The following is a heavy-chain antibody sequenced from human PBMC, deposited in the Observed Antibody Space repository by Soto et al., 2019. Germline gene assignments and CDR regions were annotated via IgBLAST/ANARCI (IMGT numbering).Heavy chain of an antibody. Sequence: QVQLVESGGGVVQPGRSLRLSCATSTFTFSSYAMHWVRQAPGKGLEWVAFISYDGRNKYYADSVKGRFTISRDNSKNTLTLQMSSLRAEDTAVYYCARGDGYNQIYDYYGMDGWGQGTTVTVSS. CDR1: TFTFSSYA. J-gene: IGHJ6*02. CDR2: ISYDGRNK. V-gene: IGHV3-30*04. CDR3: ARGDGYNQIYDYYGMDG. D-gene: IGHD5-12*01.